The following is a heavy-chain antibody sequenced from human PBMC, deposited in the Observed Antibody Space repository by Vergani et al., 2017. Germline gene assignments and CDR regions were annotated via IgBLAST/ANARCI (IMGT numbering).Heavy chain of an antibody. Sequence: EVQLVQSGAEVKKPGESLKISCKGSGYIFTSYWIGWVRQMPGKGLEWRGIIYPGDSDTIYRPSFQGQVTITAEKSISTAYLQWSSLKASDTAMYYSARSDMVRVMIQNYYYGMDFWGQGTMVTVSS. CDR1: GYIFTSYW. J-gene: IGHJ6*02. CDR2: IYPGDSDT. CDR3: ARSDMVRVMIQNYYYGMDF. V-gene: IGHV5-51*01. D-gene: IGHD3-10*01.